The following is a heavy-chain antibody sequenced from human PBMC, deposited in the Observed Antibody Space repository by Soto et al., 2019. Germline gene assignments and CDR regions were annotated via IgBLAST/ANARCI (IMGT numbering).Heavy chain of an antibody. J-gene: IGHJ4*02. CDR3: AGTYYWSYRTKYYFDY. CDR2: IIPIFGTA. Sequence: QVQLVQSGAEVKKPGSSVKVSCKASGGTFSSYAISWVRQAPGQGLEWMGGIIPIFGTANYAQKFQGRVTITADESTSTAYMELSSLRSEDTAVYYCAGTYYWSYRTKYYFDYWGQGTLVTVSS. V-gene: IGHV1-69*01. D-gene: IGHD3-10*01. CDR1: GGTFSSYA.